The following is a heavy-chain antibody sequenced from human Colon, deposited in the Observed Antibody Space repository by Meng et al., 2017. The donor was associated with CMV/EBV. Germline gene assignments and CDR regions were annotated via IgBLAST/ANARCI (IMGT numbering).Heavy chain of an antibody. J-gene: IGHJ4*02. D-gene: IGHD1-14*01. CDR2: IKTDGSTT. CDR1: GFTFSNYW. V-gene: IGHV3-74*03. CDR3: VSGLVGTRNY. Sequence: EVHLVGSGGGLVQPGGSLRLSCAVSGFTFSNYWMYWVRQTPGKGLVCVARIKTDGSTTEYADSVKGRFTISRDNGRNTLYLQMNSLRGEDTAVYFCVSGLVGTRNYWAQGTLVTVSS.